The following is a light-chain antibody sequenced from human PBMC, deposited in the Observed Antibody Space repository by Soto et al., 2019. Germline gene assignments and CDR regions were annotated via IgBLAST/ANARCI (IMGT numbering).Light chain of an antibody. CDR1: TSNIGAPYD. CDR3: QSYDISLHNYV. Sequence: SVRTQQPSVSIAPGQRVSISCTGSTSNIGAPYDVHWYQHLPGTAPKLLIYGDNNRPSGVPDRFSGSKSGTSASLAITRLQAEDEADYYCQSYDISLHNYVFGTGTKVTVL. V-gene: IGLV1-40*01. J-gene: IGLJ1*01. CDR2: GDN.